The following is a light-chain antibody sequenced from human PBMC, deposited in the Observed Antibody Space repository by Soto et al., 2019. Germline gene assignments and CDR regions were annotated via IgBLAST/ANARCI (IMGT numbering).Light chain of an antibody. V-gene: IGKV1-33*01. CDR3: KQYDNLLT. J-gene: IGKJ3*01. CDR1: QDISNY. CDR2: DAS. Sequence: DIPMTQSPSSLSASVGDRVTITCQASQDISNYLYRYQQKPGKAPKLLIYDASNWETGVPSRFRESRSGTDFTITISSQQPEDIATYYCKQYDNLLTFGPGTKVDIK.